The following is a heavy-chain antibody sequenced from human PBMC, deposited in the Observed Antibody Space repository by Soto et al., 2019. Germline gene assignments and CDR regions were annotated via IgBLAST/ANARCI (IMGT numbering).Heavy chain of an antibody. D-gene: IGHD5-18*01. CDR1: GFTFSSYW. CDR3: ARFLSADRYGYHDQVDY. J-gene: IGHJ4*02. CDR2: IKQDGSEK. Sequence: LRLSCAASGFTFSSYWMTWVRQAPGKGLEWVANIKQDGSEKYYVDSVKGRFTISRDNGKNSLYLQMSSLRAEDTAVYYCARFLSADRYGYHDQVDYWGQGTLVTVSS. V-gene: IGHV3-7*03.